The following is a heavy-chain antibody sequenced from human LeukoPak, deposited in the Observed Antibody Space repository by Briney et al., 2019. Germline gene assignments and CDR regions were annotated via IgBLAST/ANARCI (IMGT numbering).Heavy chain of an antibody. CDR1: GGSMSSYY. J-gene: IGHJ4*02. V-gene: IGHV4-59*01. CDR2: IYYSGST. D-gene: IGHD3-22*01. CDR3: ARVEYYDSSGYHYIDY. Sequence: SETLSLTCTVSGGSMSSYYWSWIRQPPGKGLEWIGYIYYSGSTNYNPSLKSRVTISVDTSKNQFSLKLSSVTAADTAVYYCARVEYYDSSGYHYIDYWGQGTLVTVSS.